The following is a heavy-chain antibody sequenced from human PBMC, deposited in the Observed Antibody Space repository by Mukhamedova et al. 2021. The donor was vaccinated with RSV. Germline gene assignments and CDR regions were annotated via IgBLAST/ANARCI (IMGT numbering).Heavy chain of an antibody. CDR2: IYPADSDT. CDR3: ARRGFDSDWPAGGSLHGMDV. D-gene: IGHD2-21*02. J-gene: IGHJ6*02. Sequence: EYMGIIYPADSDTKYSPSFQGQVTISVDKSISTAYLQWSSLKASDTAIYFCARRGFDSDWPAGGSLHGMDVWGQGTTVTVSS. V-gene: IGHV5-51*01.